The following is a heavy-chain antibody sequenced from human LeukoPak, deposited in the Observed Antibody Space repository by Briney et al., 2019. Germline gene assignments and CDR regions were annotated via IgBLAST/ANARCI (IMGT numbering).Heavy chain of an antibody. Sequence: GRSLRLSCAASGFTFSSFGMHCVRQAPGKGLEWVAVISYDGSNKYYADSVKGRFTISRDNYKNTLSLQMNSLRAEDTAVYYCARGPAPGIAATGQNWFDPWGQGTLVTVSS. CDR3: ARGPAPGIAATGQNWFDP. CDR2: ISYDGSNK. D-gene: IGHD6-13*01. V-gene: IGHV3-30*03. J-gene: IGHJ5*02. CDR1: GFTFSSFG.